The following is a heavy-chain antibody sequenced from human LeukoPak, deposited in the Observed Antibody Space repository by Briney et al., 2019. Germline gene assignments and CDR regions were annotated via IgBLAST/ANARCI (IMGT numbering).Heavy chain of an antibody. J-gene: IGHJ4*02. D-gene: IGHD2-2*01. V-gene: IGHV3-48*01. CDR3: ARAYCSSTSCFG. Sequence: PGGSLRLSCAASGFTFSSYNMNWVRQAPGKGLEWVSSISYSSRARYYADSVKGRFTISRDNFKDSLYLQMDSLRAKDTAVYYCARAYCSSTSCFGWGQGTLVTVSS. CDR1: GFTFSSYN. CDR2: ISYSSRAR.